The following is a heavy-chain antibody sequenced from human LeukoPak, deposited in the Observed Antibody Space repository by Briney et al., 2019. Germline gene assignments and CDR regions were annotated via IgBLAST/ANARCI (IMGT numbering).Heavy chain of an antibody. CDR3: ARAQDYYDSSGYYSYYYYYMDV. V-gene: IGHV1-69*05. CDR2: IIPIFGTA. CDR1: GGTFSSYA. D-gene: IGHD3-22*01. J-gene: IGHJ6*03. Sequence: SVKVSCKASGGTFSSYAISWVRQAPGQGLEWMGRIIPIFGTANYAQKFQGRVTITTDESTSTAYMELSSLRSEDTAVYYCARAQDYYDSSGYYSYYYYYMDVWGKGTTVTVSS.